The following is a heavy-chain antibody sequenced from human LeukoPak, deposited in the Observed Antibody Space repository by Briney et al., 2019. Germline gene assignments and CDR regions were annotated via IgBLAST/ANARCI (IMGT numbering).Heavy chain of an antibody. CDR2: IRYDGSNK. CDR1: GFTFSSYG. J-gene: IGHJ4*02. V-gene: IGHV3-30*02. Sequence: PGGSLRLSCAASGFTFSSYGMHWVRQAPGKGLEWVAFIRYDGSNKYYADSVKGRFTISRDNSKNTLYLQMNSLRAEDTAVYYCAKDPDDFWSGYFSRYFDYWGQGTLVTVSS. CDR3: AKDPDDFWSGYFSRYFDY. D-gene: IGHD3-3*01.